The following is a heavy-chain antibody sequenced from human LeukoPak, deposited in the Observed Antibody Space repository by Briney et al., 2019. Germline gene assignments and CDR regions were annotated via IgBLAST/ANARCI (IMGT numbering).Heavy chain of an antibody. D-gene: IGHD6-6*01. CDR3: ARPPYSSSSPFDY. V-gene: IGHV5-51*01. Sequence: GESLKISCKGSGYSFTNYWIGWVRQMPGKGLEWMGIIYPGDSDTSYSPSFQGQVTISADKSISTAYLQWSSLKASDTAMYYCARPPYSSSSPFDYWGQGTLVTVSS. CDR1: GYSFTNYW. J-gene: IGHJ4*02. CDR2: IYPGDSDT.